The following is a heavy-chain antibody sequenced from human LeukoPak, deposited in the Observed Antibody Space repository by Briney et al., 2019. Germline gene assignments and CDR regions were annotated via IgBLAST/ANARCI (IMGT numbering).Heavy chain of an antibody. V-gene: IGHV3-48*03. CDR2: ISSSGSTI. J-gene: IGHJ4*02. Sequence: PGGSLRLSCAASGFTFSSYEMNWVRQAPGKGLEWVSYISSSGSTIYYADSVKGRFTISRDNAKNSLYLQMNSLRAEDTAVYYCSREGQEAVNFDYWGQGTLVTVSS. CDR1: GFTFSSYE. CDR3: SREGQEAVNFDY. D-gene: IGHD6-19*01.